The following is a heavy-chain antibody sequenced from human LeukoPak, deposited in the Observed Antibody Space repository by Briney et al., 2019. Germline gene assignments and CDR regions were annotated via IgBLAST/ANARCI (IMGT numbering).Heavy chain of an antibody. D-gene: IGHD4-23*01. CDR2: IIPIFGIA. V-gene: IGHV1-69*04. CDR3: AREHGGNPYFDY. J-gene: IGHJ4*02. CDR1: GGTFSSYA. Sequence: SVKVSCKASGGTFSSYAISWVRQAPGQGLEWMGRIIPIFGIANYAQKFQGRVTITADKSTSTAYMELSSLRAEDTAVYYCAREHGGNPYFDYWGQGTLVTVSS.